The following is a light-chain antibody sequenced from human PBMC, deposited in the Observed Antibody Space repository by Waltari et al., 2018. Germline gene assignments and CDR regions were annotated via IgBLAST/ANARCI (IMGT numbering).Light chain of an antibody. V-gene: IGLV3-25*03. CDR3: QSTDTSGTSLV. CDR2: KDI. CDR1: ALPKQL. Sequence: SYDLTQPPSVSVSPGQTARITCSGDALPKQLAYWYQQKPGQAPVLVIYKDIERPSGIPELCSGSSSGTTVTLTISGVQAEDEADYYCQSTDTSGTSLVFGGGTKLTVL. J-gene: IGLJ3*02.